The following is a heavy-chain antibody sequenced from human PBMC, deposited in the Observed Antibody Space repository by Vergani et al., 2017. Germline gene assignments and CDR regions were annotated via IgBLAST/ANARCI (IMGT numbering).Heavy chain of an antibody. CDR2: IKSDGSIT. CDR1: GFSFSGYW. D-gene: IGHD2-15*01. Sequence: EVQLVESGGGLIPPGGSLRLSCEGSGFSFSGYWMHWVRQSPAKGLEWVSRIKSDGSITNYADSVKGRFTISRDNAKNTLYLEMNSLRGDDPAIYYCVRASCSCPCFMSNWFDSWGQGTLVTVSS. J-gene: IGHJ5*01. CDR3: VRASCSCPCFMSNWFDS. V-gene: IGHV3-74*01.